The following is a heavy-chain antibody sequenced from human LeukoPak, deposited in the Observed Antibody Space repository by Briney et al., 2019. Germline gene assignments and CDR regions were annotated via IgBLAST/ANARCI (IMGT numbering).Heavy chain of an antibody. Sequence: PGGSLRLSCAASGFSFGNYWMTWVRQAPGKGLEWVANIKQDGSEKYYVDSVKGRFTIPRDNAKNSLFLQMNTLRADDTAVYCARGGTRGVLMEYWGQGTLVTVSS. D-gene: IGHD3-10*01. CDR3: ARGGTRGVLMEY. CDR2: IKQDGSEK. V-gene: IGHV3-7*05. J-gene: IGHJ4*02. CDR1: GFSFGNYW.